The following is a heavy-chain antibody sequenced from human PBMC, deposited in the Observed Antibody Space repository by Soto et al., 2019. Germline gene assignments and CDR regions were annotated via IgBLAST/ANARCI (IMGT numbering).Heavy chain of an antibody. CDR2: IYYSGST. D-gene: IGHD3-22*01. Sequence: QVQLQESGPGLVKPSQTLSLTCTVSGGSISSGGYYWSWIRQHPGKGLEWIGYIYYSGSTYYNPSLKSRVTISVDTSKIQFSLKLSSVTAADTAVYYCARWAYDSSGFYYYGMDVWGQGTTVTVSS. V-gene: IGHV4-31*03. J-gene: IGHJ6*02. CDR3: ARWAYDSSGFYYYGMDV. CDR1: GGSISSGGYY.